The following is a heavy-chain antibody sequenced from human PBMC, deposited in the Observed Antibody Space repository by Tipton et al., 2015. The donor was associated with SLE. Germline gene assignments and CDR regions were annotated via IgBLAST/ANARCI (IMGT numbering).Heavy chain of an antibody. D-gene: IGHD2/OR15-2a*01. Sequence: SLRLSCAASGFTFSDYYMSWIRPAPGKGLEWVSAISGSGGSTYYADSVKGRFTISRDNSKNTLYLQMNSLRAEDTAVYYCAKNSQPYYYYGMDVWGQGTTVTVSS. V-gene: IGHV3-23*01. CDR1: GFTFSDYY. CDR2: ISGSGGST. J-gene: IGHJ6*02. CDR3: AKNSQPYYYYGMDV.